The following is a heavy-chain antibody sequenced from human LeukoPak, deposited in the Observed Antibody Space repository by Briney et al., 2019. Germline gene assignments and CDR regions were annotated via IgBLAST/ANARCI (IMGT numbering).Heavy chain of an antibody. V-gene: IGHV3-23*01. CDR2: ITASAGAT. D-gene: IGHD3-22*01. CDR1: GFTFTNYA. J-gene: IGHJ4*02. Sequence: GGSLRLSCAASGFTFTNYAMSWVRQAPGKGLEWVSGITASAGATSYADSVKGRFTISRDNSKNTVYLQMNRLGAGDTALYYCARDLPQIEYWGQGTLVTVSS. CDR3: ARDLPQIEY.